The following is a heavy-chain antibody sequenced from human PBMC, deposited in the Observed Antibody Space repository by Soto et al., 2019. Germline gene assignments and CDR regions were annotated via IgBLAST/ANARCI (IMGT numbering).Heavy chain of an antibody. CDR2: IFYTGST. J-gene: IGHJ4*02. Sequence: SETLSLTCTVSDGSISSYYWGWIRQPPGKGLEWIGYIFYTGSTDYNPSLKSRVTISVDTSKNQFSLKLSSVTAADTAVYYCGRHYPIGNNWNYFDYWGQGTLVTVSS. CDR3: GRHYPIGNNWNYFDY. D-gene: IGHD1-1*01. CDR1: DGSISSYY. V-gene: IGHV4-59*08.